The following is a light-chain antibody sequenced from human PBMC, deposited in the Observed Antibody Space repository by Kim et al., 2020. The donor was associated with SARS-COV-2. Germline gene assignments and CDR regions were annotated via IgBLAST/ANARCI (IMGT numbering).Light chain of an antibody. V-gene: IGKV1-39*01. Sequence: ASVGDRVTITCRASQSISSYLNWNQQKPGKAPKHLIYAASSLESGVPSRFSGSGSGTDFTLTISSLQPEDFATYYCQQSYSTPQTLGQGTKVDIK. CDR1: QSISSY. CDR2: AAS. J-gene: IGKJ1*01. CDR3: QQSYSTPQT.